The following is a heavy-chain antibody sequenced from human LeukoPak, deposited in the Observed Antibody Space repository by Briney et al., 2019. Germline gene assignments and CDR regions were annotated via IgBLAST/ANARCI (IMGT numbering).Heavy chain of an antibody. CDR2: ISGSGGST. V-gene: IGHV3-23*01. D-gene: IGHD4-23*01. Sequence: QPGGSLRLSCAASGFTFSSYAMSWVRQAPGKGLEWVSAISGSGGSTYYADSVKGRFTISRDNSKNTLYLQMNSLRAGDTAVYYCAREGGNPDAFDIWGQGTMVTVSS. J-gene: IGHJ3*02. CDR3: AREGGNPDAFDI. CDR1: GFTFSSYA.